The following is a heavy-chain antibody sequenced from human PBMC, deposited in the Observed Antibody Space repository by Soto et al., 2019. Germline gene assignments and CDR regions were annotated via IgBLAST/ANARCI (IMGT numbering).Heavy chain of an antibody. D-gene: IGHD6-13*01. J-gene: IGHJ6*02. V-gene: IGHV1-69*01. CDR2: IIPIFGST. CDR3: ARLPPGTGMVLDYSFYRMDV. CDR1: GGTFSNYA. Sequence: QVQLVQSGAEVKTPGSSMKVSCRASGGTFSNYAISWVRQAPGQGLEWMGGIIPIFGSTSYAQRFQGRVTISADGPTSTAYIELSSLRSEDSALYSFARLPPGTGMVLDYSFYRMDVWGQGTAVTVSS.